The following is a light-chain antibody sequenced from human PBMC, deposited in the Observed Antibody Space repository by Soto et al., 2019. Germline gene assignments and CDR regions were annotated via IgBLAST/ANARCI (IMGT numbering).Light chain of an antibody. V-gene: IGKV1-12*01. CDR3: QQANSVPPWT. CDR2: PAS. Sequence: DIQMTQSPSSVSASIGDRVIITCRASQDIGTWLAWYQQKPGQVPNLLMYPASTLHSGVPSRFSGIGAGTEFTLTISSLQPEDFATYYCQQANSVPPWTFGQGTKV. CDR1: QDIGTW. J-gene: IGKJ1*01.